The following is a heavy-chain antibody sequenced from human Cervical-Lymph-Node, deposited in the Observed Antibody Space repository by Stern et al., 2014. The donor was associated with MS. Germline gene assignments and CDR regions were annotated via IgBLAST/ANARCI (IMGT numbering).Heavy chain of an antibody. CDR3: ARSNYCSGGSCYYYYGMDV. J-gene: IGHJ6*02. V-gene: IGHV1-2*06. D-gene: IGHD2-15*01. Sequence: QVQLVQSGAEVKKPGASVKVSCKASGYTFTGYYMHWVRQAPGQGLEWMGRINPNSGGTNYAQKFQGRVTMTRDTSISTAYMELSRLRSDDTAVYYCARSNYCSGGSCYYYYGMDVWGQGTTVTVS. CDR1: GYTFTGYY. CDR2: INPNSGGT.